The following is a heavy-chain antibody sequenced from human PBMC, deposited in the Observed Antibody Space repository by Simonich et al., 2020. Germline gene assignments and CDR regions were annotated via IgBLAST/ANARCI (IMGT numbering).Heavy chain of an antibody. V-gene: IGHV1-2*06. D-gene: IGHD7-27*01. CDR2: SNPKSGGT. CDR3: ASGWDWGFSHMSDY. J-gene: IGHJ4*02. CDR1: GYTFTGYY. Sequence: QVQLVQSGAEVKKPGASVKVSCKASGYTFTGYYMHWVRQATGQGLEGMGRSNPKSGGTNYAQKFQGRVTMTRDTSISTAYMELSRLRSDDTAVYYCASGWDWGFSHMSDYWGQGTLVTVSS.